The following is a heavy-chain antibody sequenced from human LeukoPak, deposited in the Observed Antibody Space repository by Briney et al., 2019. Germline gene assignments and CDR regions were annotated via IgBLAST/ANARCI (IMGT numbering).Heavy chain of an antibody. D-gene: IGHD5-12*01. CDR1: GFTFSSYS. CDR2: ISSSSSYI. V-gene: IGHV3-21*04. Sequence: GGSLRLSCAASGFTFSSYSMNWVRQAPGKGLEWVSSISSSSSYIYYADSVKGRFTISRDNSKSTLYLQMNSLRAEDTAVYYCAKDQPSGYSGYEGYFDYWGQGTLVTVSS. CDR3: AKDQPSGYSGYEGYFDY. J-gene: IGHJ4*02.